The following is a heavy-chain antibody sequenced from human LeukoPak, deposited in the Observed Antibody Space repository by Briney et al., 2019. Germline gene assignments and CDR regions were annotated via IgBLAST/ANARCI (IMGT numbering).Heavy chain of an antibody. CDR1: GGSITSGDYS. D-gene: IGHD1-26*01. Sequence: SETLSLTCAVSGGSITSGDYSLSWIRQPPGQGLEWIGYIYHSGSTYYNPSLKSRVTISVDRSKNQFSLKLSSVTAADTAVYYCARVWSSFPYYFDYWGQGTLVTVSS. CDR3: ARVWSSFPYYFDY. J-gene: IGHJ4*02. V-gene: IGHV4-30-2*01. CDR2: IYHSGST.